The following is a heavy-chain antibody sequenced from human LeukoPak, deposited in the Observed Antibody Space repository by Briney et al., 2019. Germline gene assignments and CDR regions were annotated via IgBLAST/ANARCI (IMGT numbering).Heavy chain of an antibody. CDR3: ARGGGYSYGPFDY. V-gene: IGHV3-11*04. Sequence: GGSLRLSCAASGFTFSDNYMSWIRQAPGKGLEWVSYISSSGNTTYNADSVKGRFSITRDNAKNSLYLQMNSLRAEDTAVYYCARGGGYSYGPFDYWGQGTLVTVSS. CDR1: GFTFSDNY. CDR2: ISSSGNTT. D-gene: IGHD5-18*01. J-gene: IGHJ4*02.